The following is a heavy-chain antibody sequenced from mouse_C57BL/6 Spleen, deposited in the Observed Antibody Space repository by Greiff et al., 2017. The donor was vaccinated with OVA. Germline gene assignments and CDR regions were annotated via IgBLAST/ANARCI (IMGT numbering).Heavy chain of an antibody. V-gene: IGHV1-15*01. CDR3: TKNVDYYGSRRGAMDY. CDR2: IDPETGGT. Sequence: VQLQQSGAELVRPGASVTLSCKASGYTFTDYEMHWVKQTPVHGLEWIGAIDPETGGTAYNQKFKGKAILTADKSSSTAYMELRSLTSEDSAVYYCTKNVDYYGSRRGAMDYWGQGTSGTVSS. J-gene: IGHJ4*01. D-gene: IGHD1-1*01. CDR1: GYTFTDYE.